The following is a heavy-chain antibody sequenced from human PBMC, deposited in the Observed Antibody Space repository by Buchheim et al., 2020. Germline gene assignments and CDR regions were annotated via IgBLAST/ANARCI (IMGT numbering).Heavy chain of an antibody. D-gene: IGHD6-13*01. V-gene: IGHV1-2*04. CDR3: ARERSRAALHRKSYYYYGMDV. CDR2: INPNSGGT. J-gene: IGHJ6*02. CDR1: GYTFTGYY. Sequence: QVQLVQSGAEVKKPGASVKVSCKASGYTFTGYYMHWVRQAPGQGLEWMGWINPNSGGTNYAQKFQGWVTMTRDTSISPAYMELSRLRSDDTAVYYCARERSRAALHRKSYYYYGMDVWGQGTT.